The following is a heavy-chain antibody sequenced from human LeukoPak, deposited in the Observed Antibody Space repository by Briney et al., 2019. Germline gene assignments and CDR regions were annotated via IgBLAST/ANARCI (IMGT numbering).Heavy chain of an antibody. Sequence: WASVKVSCKASGYTFTSYYMHWVRQAPGQGLEWMGIINPSGGSTSYAQKFQGRVTMTRDTSTSTVYMELSSLRSEDTAVYYCTKSWTIYYFDYWGQGTLVTVSS. D-gene: IGHD2-21*01. J-gene: IGHJ4*02. CDR1: GYTFTSYY. CDR3: TKSWTIYYFDY. V-gene: IGHV1-46*01. CDR2: INPSGGST.